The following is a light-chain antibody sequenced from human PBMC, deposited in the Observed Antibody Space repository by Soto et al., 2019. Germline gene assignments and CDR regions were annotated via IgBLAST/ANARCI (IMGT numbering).Light chain of an antibody. Sequence: QSALTQPASVSGSPGQSITISCTGTSSDVGGYNYVSWYQQHPGKAPKLMIYDVSNRPSGVSNRFSGSKSGNTASLTISGLQAEDEADYSCSSYSSSSTLVFGGGTQLTVL. CDR1: SSDVGGYNY. CDR2: DVS. V-gene: IGLV2-14*01. CDR3: SSYSSSSTLV. J-gene: IGLJ7*01.